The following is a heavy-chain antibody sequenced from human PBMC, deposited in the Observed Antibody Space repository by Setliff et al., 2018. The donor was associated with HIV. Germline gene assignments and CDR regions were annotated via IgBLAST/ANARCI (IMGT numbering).Heavy chain of an antibody. CDR3: ATSSRIYYYSYMDV. V-gene: IGHV4-31*03. Sequence: PSETLSLTCTVSGGSISSGGYYWSWIRQHPGKGLEWIGYIYYSGATHYNPSLKSRVFISVDTSKNQFSLKLSSVTAADTAVYYCATSSRIYYYSYMDVWGKGTTVTVSS. CDR2: IYYSGAT. D-gene: IGHD2-2*01. CDR1: GGSISSGGYY. J-gene: IGHJ6*03.